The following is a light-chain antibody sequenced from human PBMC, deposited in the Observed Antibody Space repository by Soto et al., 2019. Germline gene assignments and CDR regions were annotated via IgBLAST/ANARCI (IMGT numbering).Light chain of an antibody. CDR1: QSVTSNS. Sequence: EIVLTQSPGTLSLSPGERATLSCRASQSVTSNSLAWYQHKLGQAPRLLIYDASSRATGIPDRFSGSGSGTDFTVTISRLEPEDFAVYFCQQFGTSPGTFGPGTKVAIK. V-gene: IGKV3-20*01. J-gene: IGKJ3*01. CDR3: QQFGTSPGT. CDR2: DAS.